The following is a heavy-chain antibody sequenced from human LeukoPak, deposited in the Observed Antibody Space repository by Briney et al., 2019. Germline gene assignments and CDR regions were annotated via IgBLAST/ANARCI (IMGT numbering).Heavy chain of an antibody. Sequence: GWSLRLSCAASGFTFSSYWMSWVRQAPGKGLEWVANIKQDGSEKYYVDSVKGRFTISRDNAKNSLYLQMNSLRAEDTAVYYCASQQGLYGSGSYYNGGWGQGTLVTVSS. CDR2: IKQDGSEK. CDR3: ASQQGLYGSGSYYNGG. CDR1: GFTFSSYW. V-gene: IGHV3-7*01. J-gene: IGHJ4*02. D-gene: IGHD3-10*01.